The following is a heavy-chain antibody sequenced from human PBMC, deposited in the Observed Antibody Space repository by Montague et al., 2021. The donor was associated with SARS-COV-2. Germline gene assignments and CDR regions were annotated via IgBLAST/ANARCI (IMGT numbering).Heavy chain of an antibody. CDR1: GGSVSTYY. J-gene: IGHJ5*02. CDR2: LYFSGSAT. Sequence: SETLSLTCTASGGSVSTYYWSWLRQPPGKGLEWIGFLYFSGSATTYNPSLKSRVTISIDTSKNQFSPNLSSVTAADTAVYFCARDQGLRGWFDPWGQGTLVAVSS. V-gene: IGHV4-59*02. CDR3: ARDQGLRGWFDP.